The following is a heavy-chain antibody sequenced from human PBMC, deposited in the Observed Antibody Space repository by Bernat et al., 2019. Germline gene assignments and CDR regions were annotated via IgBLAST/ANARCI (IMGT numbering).Heavy chain of an antibody. V-gene: IGHV1-18*01. J-gene: IGHJ5*01. Sequence: QVQLLQSGTDVKKPGASLRVSCKASGYTFINYGITWVRQAPGQGLEWMGWINPYNGNTNYAQTVQGRVPMTTDTSTSTAYMEMTSLRSDDTAVYYCAAAPSQVPAANIWFDPWGQGTLVTVSS. CDR2: INPYNGNT. D-gene: IGHD2-2*01. CDR3: AAAPSQVPAANIWFDP. CDR1: GYTFINYG.